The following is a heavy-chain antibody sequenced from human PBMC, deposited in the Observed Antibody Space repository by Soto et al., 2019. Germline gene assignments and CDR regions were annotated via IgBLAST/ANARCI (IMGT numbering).Heavy chain of an antibody. CDR1: GFTFSSYW. D-gene: IGHD5-12*01. CDR3: ARDIGGYDYYFDY. V-gene: IGHV3-7*05. J-gene: IGHJ4*02. Sequence: PGGSLRLSCAASGFTFSSYWMSWVRQAPGKGLEWVANIKQDGSEKYYVDSVKGRFTISRDNAKNSLYLQMNSLRAEDTAVYYCARDIGGYDYYFDYWGQGTLVTVSS. CDR2: IKQDGSEK.